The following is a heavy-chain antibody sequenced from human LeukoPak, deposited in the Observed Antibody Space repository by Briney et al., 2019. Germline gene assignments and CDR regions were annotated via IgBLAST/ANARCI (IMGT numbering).Heavy chain of an antibody. V-gene: IGHV3-23*01. D-gene: IGHD1-1*01. CDR3: AKYNSAWLHFDS. CDR2: ITGGGSHS. Sequence: GGSPRLSCAASGFTLTNHAMAWVRQAPGKGLEWVSGITGGGSHSYTADSVKGRFTISRDNAKNTLYLQLNSLTAEDTAVYYCAKYNSAWLHFDSLGQGTLVTVSS. CDR1: GFTLTNHA. J-gene: IGHJ4*02.